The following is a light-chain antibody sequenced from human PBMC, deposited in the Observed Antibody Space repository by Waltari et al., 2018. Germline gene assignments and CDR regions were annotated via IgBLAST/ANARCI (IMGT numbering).Light chain of an antibody. V-gene: IGKV1-8*01. J-gene: IGKJ2*01. CDR1: QGISSY. Sequence: AIRMTQSPSSLSASTGDRVTITCRASQGISSYLAWYQQKPGKAPKLLIYAASTLQSGVPSRFSGSGSGTDFTLTISCLQSEDFATYYCQQYYSYPYTFGKGTKLEIK. CDR3: QQYYSYPYT. CDR2: AAS.